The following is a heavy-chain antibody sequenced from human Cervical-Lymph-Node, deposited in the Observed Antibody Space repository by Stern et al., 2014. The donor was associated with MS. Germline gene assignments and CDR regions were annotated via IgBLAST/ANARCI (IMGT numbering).Heavy chain of an antibody. J-gene: IGHJ4*02. V-gene: IGHV1-2*02. CDR1: GYTFTAYF. CDR3: ARDRGSYSDY. Sequence: VQLEESGAEVERPGASVKVSCKASGYTFTAYFLHWVRQAPGQGLDWMGWISPKTGSATHAQKFQDRVTMTRDTSINTGYMEVSSLRSDDTAVYYCARDRGSYSDYWGQGTLVAVSS. D-gene: IGHD1-26*01. CDR2: ISPKTGSA.